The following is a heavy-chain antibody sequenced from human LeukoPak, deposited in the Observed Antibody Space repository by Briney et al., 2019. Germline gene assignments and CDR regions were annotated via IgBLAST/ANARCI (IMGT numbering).Heavy chain of an antibody. Sequence: ASVKVSCKASGYTFTHYAMNWVRQAPGQGLEWMGWINTNTGNPTYAQGFTGRFVFSLDTSVSTAYLQISSLKAEDTAVYHCARDGARYYYGSGSYFWFDPWGQGTLVTVSS. CDR3: ARDGARYYYGSGSYFWFDP. CDR2: INTNTGNP. V-gene: IGHV7-4-1*02. D-gene: IGHD3-10*01. J-gene: IGHJ5*02. CDR1: GYTFTHYA.